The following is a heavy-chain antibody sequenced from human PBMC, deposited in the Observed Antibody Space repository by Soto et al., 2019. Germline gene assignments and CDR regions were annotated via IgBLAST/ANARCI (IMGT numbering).Heavy chain of an antibody. J-gene: IGHJ3*02. D-gene: IGHD3-22*01. CDR3: ARPRSYYYDSSAERAFDI. V-gene: IGHV1-69*01. CDR2: IIPLFGTA. CDR1: GGTFSNYG. Sequence: QVQLVQSGAEVKKPGSSVKVSCKASGGTFSNYGISWVRQAPGQGPEWLGGIIPLFGTANYAQRFQGRVTITADESTSTAYMELSSLMSEDTAVYYCARPRSYYYDSSAERAFDIRVQGTMVTVSS.